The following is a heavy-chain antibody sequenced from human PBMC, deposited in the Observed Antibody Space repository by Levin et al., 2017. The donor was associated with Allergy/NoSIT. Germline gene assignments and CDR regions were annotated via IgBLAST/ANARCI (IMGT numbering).Heavy chain of an antibody. CDR1: GFTFTNFW. V-gene: IGHV3-7*01. CDR3: ARDRTYFDASGDRRKDAFDV. D-gene: IGHD3-22*01. CDR2: INQYGGEK. J-gene: IGHJ3*01. Sequence: GGSLRLSCEVSGFTFTNFWMNWIRQSPGKGPEWVATINQYGGEKYYLESVKGRFTISRDYGKNFLYLQMNSLRVEDTAVYYCARDRTYFDASGDRRKDAFDVWGQGALVTV.